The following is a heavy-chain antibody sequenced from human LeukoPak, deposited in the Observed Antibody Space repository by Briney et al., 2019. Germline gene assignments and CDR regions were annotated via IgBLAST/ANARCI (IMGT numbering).Heavy chain of an antibody. CDR2: IYHSGST. J-gene: IGHJ4*02. CDR1: GYSISSGYY. Sequence: SETLSLTCTVSGYSISSGYYWGWIRQPPGKGLEWIGSIYHSGSTYYNPSLKSRVTISVDTSKNQFSLKLSSVTAADTAVYYCARGVAAAGSVYYWGQGTLVTVSS. D-gene: IGHD6-13*01. CDR3: ARGVAAAGSVYY. V-gene: IGHV4-38-2*02.